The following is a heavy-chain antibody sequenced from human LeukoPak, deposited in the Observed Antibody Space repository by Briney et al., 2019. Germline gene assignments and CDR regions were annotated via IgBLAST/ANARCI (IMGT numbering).Heavy chain of an antibody. V-gene: IGHV1-69*06. Sequence: SVKVSCKASGGTFSSYAISWVRQAHGQGLEWMGGITPIFGTTNYAQKFQDRVTITADKSTSTAYMELSSLRSEDTAVYYCARVVGLTGYSSSWYSGYYYHMDVWGKGTTVTVS. CDR1: GGTFSSYA. D-gene: IGHD6-13*01. CDR3: ARVVGLTGYSSSWYSGYYYHMDV. J-gene: IGHJ6*03. CDR2: ITPIFGTT.